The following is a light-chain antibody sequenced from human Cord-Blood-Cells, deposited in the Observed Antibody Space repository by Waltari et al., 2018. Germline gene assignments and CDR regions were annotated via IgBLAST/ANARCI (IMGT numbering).Light chain of an antibody. CDR2: AAS. J-gene: IGKJ1*01. Sequence: DIQMTQSPSSLSASVGDRVTITCRESQSISSYLNWYQQKPGKAPKLLIYAASSLQSGVPSRFSGSGSGTYFTLTISSLQPEDFATYYCQQSYSTPPWTFGQGTKVEIK. CDR1: QSISSY. CDR3: QQSYSTPPWT. V-gene: IGKV1-39*01.